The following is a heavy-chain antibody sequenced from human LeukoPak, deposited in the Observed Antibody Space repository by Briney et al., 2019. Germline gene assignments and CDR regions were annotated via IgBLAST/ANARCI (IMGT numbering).Heavy chain of an antibody. J-gene: IGHJ6*02. CDR3: ARAISPVAYYGMDV. CDR2: INPSGGST. D-gene: IGHD3-3*01. V-gene: IGHV1-46*01. Sequence: GASVKVSCKASGYTFTSYSVHWVRQAPGQGLGWMGIINPSGGSTSYAQKFQGRVTMTRDTSTSTVYMQLSSLRSEDTAVYYCARAISPVAYYGMDVWGQGTTVTVSS. CDR1: GYTFTSYS.